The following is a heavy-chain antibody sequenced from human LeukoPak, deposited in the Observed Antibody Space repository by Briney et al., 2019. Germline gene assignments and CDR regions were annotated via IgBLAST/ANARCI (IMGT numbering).Heavy chain of an antibody. V-gene: IGHV4-34*01. Sequence: SETLSLTCAVYGGSFSGYYWSWIRQPPGKGLEWIGEISHSGSTNYNPSLKSRVTISVDTSKNQFSLKLSSVTAADTAVYYCARTPYCSGGSCYSGSDAFDIWGQGTMVTVSS. CDR1: GGSFSGYY. J-gene: IGHJ3*02. CDR3: ARTPYCSGGSCYSGSDAFDI. CDR2: ISHSGST. D-gene: IGHD2-15*01.